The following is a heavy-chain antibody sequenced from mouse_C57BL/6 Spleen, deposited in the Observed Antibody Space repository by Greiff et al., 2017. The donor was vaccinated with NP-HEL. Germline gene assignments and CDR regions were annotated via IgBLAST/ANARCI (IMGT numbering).Heavy chain of an antibody. CDR2: ISSGSSTI. V-gene: IGHV5-17*01. CDR3: ARGNWDGVFAY. CDR1: GFTFSDYG. J-gene: IGHJ3*01. D-gene: IGHD4-1*01. Sequence: EVMLVESGGGLVKPGGSLKLSCAASGFTFSDYGMHWVRQAPEKGLEWVAYISSGSSTIYYADTVKGRFTISRDNAKNTLFLQMTSLRSEDTAMYYCARGNWDGVFAYWGQGTLVTVSA.